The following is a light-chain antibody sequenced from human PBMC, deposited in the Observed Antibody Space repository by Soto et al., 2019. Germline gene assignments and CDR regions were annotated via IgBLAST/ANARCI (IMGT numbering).Light chain of an antibody. Sequence: SYELTQPPSVSVSPGQTASITCSGDKLGDKYACWYQQKPGQSPVVVIYQDSKRPSGIPERFSGSNSGNTATLTISGTQAMDEADYYCQAWDRSWVFGGGTKLTVL. J-gene: IGLJ3*02. V-gene: IGLV3-1*01. CDR3: QAWDRSWV. CDR1: KLGDKY. CDR2: QDS.